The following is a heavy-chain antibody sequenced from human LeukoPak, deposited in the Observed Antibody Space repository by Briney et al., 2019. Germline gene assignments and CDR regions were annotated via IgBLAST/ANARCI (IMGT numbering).Heavy chain of an antibody. D-gene: IGHD6-13*01. CDR3: AKDGRRAGRVYYYYYWYMDV. Sequence: PARSLTLSCAASGFTFSSFGMHWVRQAPGKGREGVAVIWYDGSNNYYTDSVKGRTTITRDNTMNTLYLQMTSLRAEDTAVYYCAKDGRRAGRVYYYYYWYMDVWGKGTTVTVS. CDR1: GFTFSSFG. V-gene: IGHV3-33*06. J-gene: IGHJ6*03. CDR2: IWYDGSNN.